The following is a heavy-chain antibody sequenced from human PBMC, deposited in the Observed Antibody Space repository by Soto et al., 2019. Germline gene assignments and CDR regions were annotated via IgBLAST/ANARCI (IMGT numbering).Heavy chain of an antibody. CDR1: GYTFTRYN. D-gene: IGHD2-15*01. Sequence: GASVKVSCKASGYTFTRYNVHWVRQAPGQGLEWMAIINPSGETTYYVQKFEGRVTLTTDTSTSTVYMELSSLRSDDTAVYYCARVRGGGSEYFFDYWGQGTLVTVSS. CDR3: ARVRGGGSEYFFDY. CDR2: INPSGETT. V-gene: IGHV1-46*01. J-gene: IGHJ4*02.